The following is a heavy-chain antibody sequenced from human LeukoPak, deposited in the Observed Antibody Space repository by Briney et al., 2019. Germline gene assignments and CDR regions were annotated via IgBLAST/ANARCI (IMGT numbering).Heavy chain of an antibody. CDR2: IVVGSGNT. Sequence: GTSVKVSCKTSGSTFISSAVQWVRQARGQRLEWIGWIVVGSGNTNYAQKFQERVTITRDMSTSTAYMELSSLRSEDTAVYYCAADPSYSSGYRYYFDYWGQGTLVTVSS. J-gene: IGHJ4*02. V-gene: IGHV1-58*01. CDR1: GSTFISSA. CDR3: AADPSYSSGYRYYFDY. D-gene: IGHD3-22*01.